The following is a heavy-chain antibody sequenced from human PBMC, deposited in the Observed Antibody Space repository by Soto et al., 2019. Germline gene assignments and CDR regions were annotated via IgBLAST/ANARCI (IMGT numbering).Heavy chain of an antibody. CDR3: ARTRITMIVVALFDI. CDR1: GFTVSSHY. V-gene: IGHV3-53*01. D-gene: IGHD3-22*01. CDR2: IYSGGST. J-gene: IGHJ3*02. Sequence: EVQLVESGGGLIQPGGSLRLSCAASGFTVSSHYMSWVRQAPGKGLEWVSVIYSGGSTYYADSVKGRFTISRDNSKNTLYLQMNSLRAEDTAVYYCARTRITMIVVALFDIWGQGTMVTVSS.